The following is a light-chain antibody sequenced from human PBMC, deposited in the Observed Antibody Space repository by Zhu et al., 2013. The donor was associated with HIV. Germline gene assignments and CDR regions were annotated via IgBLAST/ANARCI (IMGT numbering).Light chain of an antibody. CDR2: STS. CDR3: LQHNSYPWT. V-gene: IGKV1-9*01. Sequence: DIQLTQSPSFLSASVGDSVTITCRASQAVNNYLAWYQQRPGKGPTLLIYSTSTLQKGVPSRFSGSGSGTEFTLTISSLQPEDFATYYCLQHNSYPWTFGQGTKVEIK. CDR1: QAVNNY. J-gene: IGKJ1*01.